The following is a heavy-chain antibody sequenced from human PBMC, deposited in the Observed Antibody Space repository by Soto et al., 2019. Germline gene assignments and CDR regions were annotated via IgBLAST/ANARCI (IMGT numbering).Heavy chain of an antibody. Sequence: GGSLRLSCAASGFTFSSYAMHWVRQAPGKGLEWVAVISYDGSNKYYADSVKGRFTISGDNSKNTLYLQMNSLRAEDTAVYYCAKASYYYGSGSLLFDYWGQGTLVTVSS. CDR3: AKASYYYGSGSLLFDY. D-gene: IGHD3-10*01. CDR1: GFTFSSYA. V-gene: IGHV3-30-3*01. J-gene: IGHJ4*02. CDR2: ISYDGSNK.